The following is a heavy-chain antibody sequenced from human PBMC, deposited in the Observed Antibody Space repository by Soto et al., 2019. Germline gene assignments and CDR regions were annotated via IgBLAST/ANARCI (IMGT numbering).Heavy chain of an antibody. Sequence: QVQLVQSGAEVKKPGASVKVSCKASGYTFTGYYMHWVRQAPGQGLEWMGRINPSGGSTSYAKKFQAGDTMTRDTSESTVCMELSRLRSEGTAVYYCSRGALRSDARSCCDYWGQGTLVTVSS. CDR2: INPSGGST. V-gene: IGHV1-46*01. D-gene: IGHD2-15*01. CDR3: SRGALRSDARSCCDY. CDR1: GYTFTGYY. J-gene: IGHJ4*02.